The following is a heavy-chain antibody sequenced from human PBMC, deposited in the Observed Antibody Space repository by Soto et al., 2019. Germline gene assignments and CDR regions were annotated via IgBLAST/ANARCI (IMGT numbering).Heavy chain of an antibody. J-gene: IGHJ3*02. CDR2: IYYSGST. CDR1: GGSISSGGYC. D-gene: IGHD3-9*01. V-gene: IGHV4-31*03. CDR3: AREREYYDILTGYPNYAFDI. Sequence: PSETLSLTCTVSGGSISSGGYCWSWIRQHPGKGLEWIGYIYYSGSTYYNPSLKSRVTISVDTSKNQFSLKLSSVTAADTAVYYCAREREYYDILTGYPNYAFDIWGQGTMVTVSS.